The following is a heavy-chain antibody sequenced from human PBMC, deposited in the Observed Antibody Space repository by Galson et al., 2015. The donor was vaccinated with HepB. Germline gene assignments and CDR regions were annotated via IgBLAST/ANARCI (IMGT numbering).Heavy chain of an antibody. V-gene: IGHV3-21*01. CDR2: ISSGSSNI. J-gene: IGHJ3*01. CDR3: ARTFGDALDV. D-gene: IGHD3-16*01. CDR1: GFTFSSYS. Sequence: LRLSCAASGFTFSSYSMNWVRQAPGKGLEWVSSISSGSSNIYYADSVKGRFTISRDNAKNSLSLQMNSLRAEDTAVYYCARTFGDALDVWGQGTMVTVSS.